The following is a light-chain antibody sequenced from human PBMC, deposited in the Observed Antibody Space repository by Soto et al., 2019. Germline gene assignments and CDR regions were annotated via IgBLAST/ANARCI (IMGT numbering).Light chain of an antibody. V-gene: IGKV3-15*01. CDR1: QGVSSN. CDR2: DAS. Sequence: EILMTQSPATLSVSPGERATLSCRASQGVSSNLAWYQQKPGQAPRLLIYDASTRATGIPARFSGSGSGTEFTLTISSLQSEDFADYYCQQYNNWPYTFGQGTKLEIK. CDR3: QQYNNWPYT. J-gene: IGKJ2*01.